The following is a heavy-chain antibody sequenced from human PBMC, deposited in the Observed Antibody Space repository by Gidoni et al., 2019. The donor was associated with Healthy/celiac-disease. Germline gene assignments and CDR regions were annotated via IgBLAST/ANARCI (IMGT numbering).Heavy chain of an antibody. Sequence: QVQLQQWGAGLLKPSETLSLTCAVYGGSFSGYYWSWIRQPPGKGLEWLGEINHSGSTNYNPSLKSRVTISVDTSKNQFSLKLSSVTAADTAVYYCARRHPVVPAARNAFDIWGQGTMVTVSS. J-gene: IGHJ3*02. CDR1: GGSFSGYY. V-gene: IGHV4-34*01. D-gene: IGHD2-2*01. CDR2: INHSGST. CDR3: ARRHPVVPAARNAFDI.